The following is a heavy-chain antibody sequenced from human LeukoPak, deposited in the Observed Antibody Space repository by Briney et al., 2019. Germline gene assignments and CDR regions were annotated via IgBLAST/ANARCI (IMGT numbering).Heavy chain of an antibody. CDR2: IIPILGIA. V-gene: IGHV1-69*04. D-gene: IGHD5-18*01. J-gene: IGHJ6*02. Sequence: ASVKVSCKASGGTFSSYAISWVRQAPGQGLEWMGRIIPILGIANYAQKFQGRVTITADKSTSTAYMELSSLRSEDTAVYYCARDLAPVDTAMVTAYYYYYGMDVWGQGTTVTVSS. CDR3: ARDLAPVDTAMVTAYYYYYGMDV. CDR1: GGTFSSYA.